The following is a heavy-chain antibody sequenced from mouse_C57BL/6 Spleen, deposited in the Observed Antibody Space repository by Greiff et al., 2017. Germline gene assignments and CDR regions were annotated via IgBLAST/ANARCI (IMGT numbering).Heavy chain of an antibody. D-gene: IGHD1-1*01. V-gene: IGHV1-26*01. J-gene: IGHJ3*01. Sequence: VQLQQSGPELVKPGASVKISCKASGYTFTDYYMNWVKQSHGKSLEWIGDINPNNGGTSYNQKFKGKATLTVDKSSSTAYMELRSLTSEDSAVYYCARTDTTVVAKGFAYWGQGTLVTVSA. CDR2: INPNNGGT. CDR3: ARTDTTVVAKGFAY. CDR1: GYTFTDYY.